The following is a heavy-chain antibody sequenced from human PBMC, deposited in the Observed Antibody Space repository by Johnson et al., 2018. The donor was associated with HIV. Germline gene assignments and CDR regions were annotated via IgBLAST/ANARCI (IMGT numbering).Heavy chain of an antibody. D-gene: IGHD1-26*01. V-gene: IGHV3-20*04. Sequence: VQLVESGGGLVKPGGSLRLSCAASRFTFSDYYMSWIRQTPGKGLEWVSGINWNGGSTGYADSVKGRGTISRDNAKNSLYLQMNGLRAEDTALYYCARASVQWELRDYDAFDIWGQGTMVTVSS. CDR1: RFTFSDYY. CDR3: ARASVQWELRDYDAFDI. J-gene: IGHJ3*02. CDR2: INWNGGST.